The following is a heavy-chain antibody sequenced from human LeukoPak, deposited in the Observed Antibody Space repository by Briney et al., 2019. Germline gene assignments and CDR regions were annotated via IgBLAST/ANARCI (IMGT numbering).Heavy chain of an antibody. D-gene: IGHD3-16*01. J-gene: IGHJ4*02. Sequence: GGSLRLSCAASGFTFTNAWMTWVRQAPGRGLEWVSSISPSGGSIYYADSVKGRFTISRDNSKNTLYLQMNSLRAEDTALYYCAKDLASEAHWGQGTLVTVSS. CDR2: ISPSGGSI. V-gene: IGHV3-23*01. CDR1: GFTFTNAW. CDR3: AKDLASEAH.